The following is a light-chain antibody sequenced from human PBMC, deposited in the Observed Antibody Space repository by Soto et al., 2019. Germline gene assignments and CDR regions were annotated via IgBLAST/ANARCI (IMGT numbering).Light chain of an antibody. CDR1: SSDIGGLYNY. Sequence: QSALTQPASVSGSPGQSITISCTGTSSDIGGLYNYVSWYQQHPGKAPKLLIYDVNDRPSGVSDRFSGSKSGNTASLTISGLQAEDGADYFCSAFSSGATHVVFGGGTKLTVL. CDR3: SAFSSGATHVV. V-gene: IGLV2-14*03. CDR2: DVN. J-gene: IGLJ2*01.